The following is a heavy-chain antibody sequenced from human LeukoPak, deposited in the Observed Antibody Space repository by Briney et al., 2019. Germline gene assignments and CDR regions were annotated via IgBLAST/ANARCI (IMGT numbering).Heavy chain of an antibody. V-gene: IGHV1-2*02. CDR2: INPNSGGT. J-gene: IGHJ4*02. Sequence: GASVKVSCKASGYIFTGCYMHWVRQAPGQGLEWMGWINPNSGGTNYAQKFQGRVTMTRDTSIRTVYMELSSLRSDDTAFYYCARDYYDSAGGRFDYWGQGALVTVSS. D-gene: IGHD3-22*01. CDR3: ARDYYDSAGGRFDY. CDR1: GYIFTGCY.